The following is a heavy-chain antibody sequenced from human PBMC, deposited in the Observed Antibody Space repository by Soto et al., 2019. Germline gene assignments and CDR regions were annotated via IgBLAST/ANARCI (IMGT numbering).Heavy chain of an antibody. D-gene: IGHD3-22*01. J-gene: IGHJ6*02. CDR1: GFTFSSYG. CDR2: ISYDGSNK. CDR3: AKDRYDSSESYYYYGMDV. Sequence: QVQLVESGGGVVQPGRSLRLSCAASGFTFSSYGMHWVRQAPGKGLEWVAVISYDGSNKYYADSVKGRFTISRDNSKNTLYLQMNSLKAEDTAVYYCAKDRYDSSESYYYYGMDVWGQGTTVTVSS. V-gene: IGHV3-30*18.